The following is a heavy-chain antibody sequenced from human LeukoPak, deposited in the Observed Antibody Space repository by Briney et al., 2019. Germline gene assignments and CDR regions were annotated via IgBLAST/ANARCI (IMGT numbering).Heavy chain of an antibody. D-gene: IGHD2-15*01. V-gene: IGHV3-48*03. CDR3: ARARLSFTRGIGANYFDY. CDR2: ISSSGSTI. CDR1: GFTFSTYE. Sequence: GGSLRLSCAASGFTFSTYEMTWVRQSPGKGLEWVSYISSSGSTIYYADSVKGRFTISRDNARNSLYLQMNSLRADDTAVYYCARARLSFTRGIGANYFDYWGQGTPVTVSS. J-gene: IGHJ4*02.